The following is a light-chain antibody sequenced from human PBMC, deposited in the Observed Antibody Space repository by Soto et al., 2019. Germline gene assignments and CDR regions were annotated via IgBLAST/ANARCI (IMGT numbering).Light chain of an antibody. CDR1: QSISSW. Sequence: DIQITQSPSNLSASVGDGVAITCRASQSISSWLAWYQQKPGKAPKLLIYDASSLESGVPSRFSGSGSGTEFTLTISSLQPDDFATYYCQQYNSYLYTFGQGTKVDIK. CDR2: DAS. CDR3: QQYNSYLYT. V-gene: IGKV1-5*01. J-gene: IGKJ2*01.